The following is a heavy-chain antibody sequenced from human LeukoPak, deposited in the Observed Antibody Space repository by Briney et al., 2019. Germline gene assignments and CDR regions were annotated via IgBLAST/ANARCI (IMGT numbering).Heavy chain of an antibody. V-gene: IGHV3-11*04. CDR2: ISSSGSTI. D-gene: IGHD3-10*01. CDR3: ARYRNGVLLWFGQLLNY. J-gene: IGHJ4*02. CDR1: GFTFSDHY. Sequence: GGSLRLSCAASGFTFSDHYMSWIRQAPGKGLEWVSYISSSGSTIYYADSVKGRFTISRDNAKNSLYLQMNSLRAEDTAVYYCARYRNGVLLWFGQLLNYWVQRTLVTVSS.